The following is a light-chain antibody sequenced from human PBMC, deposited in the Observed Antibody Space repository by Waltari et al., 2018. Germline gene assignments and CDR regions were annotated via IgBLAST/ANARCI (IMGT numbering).Light chain of an antibody. J-gene: IGLJ2*01. CDR1: SGDIAANSL. CDR2: DVT. V-gene: IGLV2-14*03. CDR3: SSYTNRRTLI. Sequence: QSALAQPASVSGSPGQSITISCTGSSGDIAANSLVSWYQQYPGKAPKVMIFDVTKRPSEVSNRFSGSKTGDTASLTISGLQPEDEADYFCSSYTNRRTLIFGGGTKVTVL.